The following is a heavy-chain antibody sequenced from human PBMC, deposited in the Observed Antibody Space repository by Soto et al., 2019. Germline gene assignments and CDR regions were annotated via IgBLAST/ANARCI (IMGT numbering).Heavy chain of an antibody. V-gene: IGHV4-59*01. J-gene: IGHJ5*01. Sequence: SETLSLTCTVSGVSIISYYWSWIRQPPGKGLEWIGYIYYSGDTNYNPSLKSRLTISVDTSRNQFSLKLSSVTAADTAVYYCARGTGGYDSWGQGPLVTVS. CDR2: IYYSGDT. CDR1: GVSIISYY. CDR3: ARGTGGYDS. D-gene: IGHD1-1*01.